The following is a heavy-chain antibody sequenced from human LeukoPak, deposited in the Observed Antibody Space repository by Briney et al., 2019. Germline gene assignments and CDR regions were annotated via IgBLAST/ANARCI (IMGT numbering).Heavy chain of an antibody. CDR2: IYRTGST. J-gene: IGHJ4*02. CDR3: ARGVRYSSGCLNY. D-gene: IGHD6-19*01. CDR1: GGSISSYY. Sequence: PSETLSLTCTVSGGSISSYYWTWIRQPAGKGLEWIGRIYRTGSTNYTPSLKSRVTMSADTSKNQFSLKLSSVTAADTAVYYCARGVRYSSGCLNYWGQGTLVTVSS. V-gene: IGHV4-4*07.